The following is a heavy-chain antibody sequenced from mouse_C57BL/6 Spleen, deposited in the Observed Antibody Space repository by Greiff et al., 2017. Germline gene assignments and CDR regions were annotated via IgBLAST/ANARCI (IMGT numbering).Heavy chain of an antibody. Sequence: VKVVESGPELVKPGASVKISCKASGYAFSSSWMNWVKQRPGKGLAWIGRIYPGDGDTNYNGKFKGKATLTADKSSSTAYMQLSSLTSEDSAVYFCASITTVGATVDYWGQGTTLTVSA. D-gene: IGHD1-1*01. CDR2: IYPGDGDT. J-gene: IGHJ2*01. CDR3: ASITTVGATVDY. V-gene: IGHV1-82*01. CDR1: GYAFSSSW.